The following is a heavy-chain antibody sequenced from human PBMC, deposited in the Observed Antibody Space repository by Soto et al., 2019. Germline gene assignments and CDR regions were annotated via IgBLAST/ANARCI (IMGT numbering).Heavy chain of an antibody. J-gene: IGHJ4*02. V-gene: IGHV3-11*01. CDR3: ARDDHTYGVY. Sequence: GESLKISCAASGFSFRDYFMSWLRQAPGKGQEWVSYIGPYGNSIYYADSVKGRFTISRDDATKSLHLHMNSLRTDDTAVYYCARDDHTYGVYWGQGTPVTVSS. CDR2: IGPYGNSI. CDR1: GFSFRDYF. D-gene: IGHD2-21*01.